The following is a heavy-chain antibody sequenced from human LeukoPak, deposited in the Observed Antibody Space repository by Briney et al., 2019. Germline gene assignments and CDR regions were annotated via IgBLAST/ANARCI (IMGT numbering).Heavy chain of an antibody. CDR2: IIPILGTG. J-gene: IGHJ4*02. CDR3: ARVVWGWGFEY. V-gene: IGHV1-69*05. D-gene: IGHD7-27*01. Sequence: SVKVSCKASGGTFSNYAFSWVRQAPGQGLEWMGGIIPILGTGNYAQKFQGRVTITTDESTSTAYMELSSLRSDDTAVYYCARVVWGWGFEYWGQGTVVTVSS. CDR1: GGTFSNYA.